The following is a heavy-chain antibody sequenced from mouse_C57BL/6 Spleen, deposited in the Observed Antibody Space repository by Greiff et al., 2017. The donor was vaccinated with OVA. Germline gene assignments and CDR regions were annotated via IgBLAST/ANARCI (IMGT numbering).Heavy chain of an antibody. CDR2: ISDGGSYT. CDR3: ARGGFAY. CDR1: GFTFSSYA. J-gene: IGHJ3*01. V-gene: IGHV5-4*03. Sequence: EVKLVESGGGLVKPGGSLKLSCAASGFTFSSYAMSWVRQTPEQRLEWVATISDGGSYTYYPDNVQGRYTITRDNAKNNLYLQMRHLKSEDTAMYYCARGGFAYWGQGTLVTVSA.